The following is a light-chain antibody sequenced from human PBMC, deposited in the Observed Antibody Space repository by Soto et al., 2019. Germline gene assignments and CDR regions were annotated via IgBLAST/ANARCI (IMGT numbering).Light chain of an antibody. Sequence: EIVMTQSPATLSVSPGERATLSCRASQSVSSNLAWYQQKPGQAPRLLIYGASTRATGIPARFSGSGSGTEFTLTISSLQSADFAVYYCQQYNNWPYTFGQGTQLEIK. V-gene: IGKV3-15*01. J-gene: IGKJ2*01. CDR1: QSVSSN. CDR2: GAS. CDR3: QQYNNWPYT.